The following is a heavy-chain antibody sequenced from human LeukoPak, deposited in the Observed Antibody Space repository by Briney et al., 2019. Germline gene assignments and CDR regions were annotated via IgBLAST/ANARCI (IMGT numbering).Heavy chain of an antibody. CDR3: AKDWDEYYYDSSGYLDY. Sequence: ASVKVSCKASGGTFSSYAISWVRQAPGQGLEWMGGIIPIFGTANYAQKFQGRVTITADESTSTAYMELSSLRSEDTAVYYCAKDWDEYYYDSSGYLDYWGQGTLVTVSS. CDR2: IIPIFGTA. D-gene: IGHD3-22*01. J-gene: IGHJ4*02. CDR1: GGTFSSYA. V-gene: IGHV1-69*13.